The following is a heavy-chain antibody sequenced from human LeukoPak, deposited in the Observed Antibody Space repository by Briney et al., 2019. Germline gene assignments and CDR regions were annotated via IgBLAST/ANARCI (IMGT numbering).Heavy chain of an antibody. CDR3: AKDHAIGVLDY. Sequence: GGSLRLSCAVSGFTFSNHGMHWVRQAPGKGLEWVAVISYDGRKTYYADSVKGRFTISRDNSKNTFYLQMNSLRAEDTAVYYCAKDHAIGVLDYWGQGTLVTVSS. CDR1: GFTFSNHG. V-gene: IGHV3-30*18. CDR2: ISYDGRKT. D-gene: IGHD3-10*01. J-gene: IGHJ4*02.